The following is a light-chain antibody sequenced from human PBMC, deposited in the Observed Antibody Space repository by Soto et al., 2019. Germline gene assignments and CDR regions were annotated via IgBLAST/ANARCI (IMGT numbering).Light chain of an antibody. J-gene: IGKJ5*01. CDR1: QSVSSN. Sequence: ELVLTQSPGTLSLSPGERATLSCRSSQSVSSNLAWYQQKPGQAPRLVIYAASTRATGIPDRFSGSVSGTEFTLTISSLQSEDFAVYYCQQYNEWPPFTFGQGTRLEIK. CDR2: AAS. V-gene: IGKV3-15*01. CDR3: QQYNEWPPFT.